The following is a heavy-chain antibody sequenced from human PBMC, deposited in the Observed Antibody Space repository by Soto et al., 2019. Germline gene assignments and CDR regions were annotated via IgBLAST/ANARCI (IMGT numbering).Heavy chain of an antibody. J-gene: IGHJ4*02. Sequence: VELVEPGGGVVQPGGSLRLSCAASGFTFNTHGMHWVRQAPGKGLEWVAVIWYDGSQRYYADFVRGRFTISRDNSQNTLYLQMTSLRAEDTAVYYCARIDDYGDYVTDYWGQGALVSVSS. D-gene: IGHD4-17*01. CDR1: GFTFNTHG. CDR3: ARIDDYGDYVTDY. CDR2: IWYDGSQR. V-gene: IGHV3-33*01.